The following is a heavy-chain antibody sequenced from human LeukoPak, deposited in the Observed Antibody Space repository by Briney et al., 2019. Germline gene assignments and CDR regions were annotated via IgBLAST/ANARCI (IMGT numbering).Heavy chain of an antibody. J-gene: IGHJ4*02. D-gene: IGHD3/OR15-3a*01. CDR2: IKGDGSDE. CDR1: GVTFSSYE. CDR3: ARASSSDFWPGYP. V-gene: IGHV3-7*01. Sequence: GGSLRLSCAAPGVTFSSYEMNSVRQAPGKGLEWVANIKGDGSDEYYVDSVKGRFTISRENAKKPLYLQMNSLRAEDTAVYYCARASSSDFWPGYPWGQGTLVTVSS.